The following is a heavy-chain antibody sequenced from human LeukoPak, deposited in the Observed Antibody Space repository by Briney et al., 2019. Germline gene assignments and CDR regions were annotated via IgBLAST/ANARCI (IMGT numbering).Heavy chain of an antibody. J-gene: IGHJ4*02. Sequence: SVKVSCKASGGTFSSYAISWVRQAPGQGLEWMGGIIPIFGTANYAQKFQGRVTITADESTSTAYMELSSLRSEDTAVYYCARVVGGSGSYHKRGAAVSDYWGQGTLVTVSS. CDR3: ARVVGGSGSYHKRGAAVSDY. D-gene: IGHD3-10*01. CDR1: GGTFSSYA. CDR2: IIPIFGTA. V-gene: IGHV1-69*13.